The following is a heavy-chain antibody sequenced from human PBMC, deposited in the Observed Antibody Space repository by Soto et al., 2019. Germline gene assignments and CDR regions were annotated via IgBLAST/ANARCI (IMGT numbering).Heavy chain of an antibody. CDR3: ARGYYYDSSGYYAHFDY. J-gene: IGHJ4*02. CDR1: GGTFSSYA. Sequence: GASVKVSCKASGGTFSSYAISWVRQAPGQGLEWMGGIIPIFGTANYAQKFQGRVTITADESTSTAYMELSSLRSEDTAVYYCARGYYYDSSGYYAHFDYWGQGTLVTVSS. CDR2: IIPIFGTA. D-gene: IGHD3-22*01. V-gene: IGHV1-69*13.